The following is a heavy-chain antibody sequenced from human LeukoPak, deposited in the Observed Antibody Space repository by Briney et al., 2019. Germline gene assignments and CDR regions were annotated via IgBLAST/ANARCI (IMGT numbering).Heavy chain of an antibody. Sequence: PGGSLRLSCAASGFTFSSYGMHWVRQAPGKGLEWVAFIRYDRSNKYYADSVKGRFTISRDNSKNTLYLQMNSLRTEDTAVYYCAKDFSTVLRYFDWSYAFDIWGQGTMVTVSS. J-gene: IGHJ3*02. CDR2: IRYDRSNK. V-gene: IGHV3-30*02. CDR1: GFTFSSYG. D-gene: IGHD3-9*01. CDR3: AKDFSTVLRYFDWSYAFDI.